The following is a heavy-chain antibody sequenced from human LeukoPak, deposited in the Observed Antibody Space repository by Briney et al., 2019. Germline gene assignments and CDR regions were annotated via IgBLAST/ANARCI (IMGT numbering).Heavy chain of an antibody. CDR2: IFSSGST. J-gene: IGHJ3*02. D-gene: IGHD3-16*01. CDR3: ARIPLAAARGIFDI. Sequence: SETLSLTCTVSGGSISSFFWSWIRQPPGEGLEWIGSIFSSGSTNYNTSLKSRVTISVDTSKNQFSLKLSSVTAADTAVYYCARIPLAAARGIFDIWGQGTMVTVSS. CDR1: GGSISSFF. V-gene: IGHV4-59*01.